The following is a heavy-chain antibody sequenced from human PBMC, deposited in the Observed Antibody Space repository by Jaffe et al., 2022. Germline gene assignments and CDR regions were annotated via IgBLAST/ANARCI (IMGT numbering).Heavy chain of an antibody. V-gene: IGHV3-30*02. CDR3: SGGGDYGSGSYYNP. Sequence: QVQLVESGGGVVQPGGSLRLSCAASGFTFSSYGMHWVRQAPGKGLEWVAFIRYDGSNKYYADSVKGRFTISRDNSKNTLYLQMNSLRAEDTAVYYCSGGGDYGSGSYYNPWGQGTLVTVSS. CDR1: GFTFSSYG. J-gene: IGHJ5*02. D-gene: IGHD3-10*01. CDR2: IRYDGSNK.